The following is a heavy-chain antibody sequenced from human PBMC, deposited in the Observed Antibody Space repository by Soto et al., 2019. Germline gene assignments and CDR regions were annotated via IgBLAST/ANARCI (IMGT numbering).Heavy chain of an antibody. D-gene: IGHD3-9*01. Sequence: PGGSLRLSWAASGFTFSSYSMNWVRQAPGKGLEWVSYISSSSSTIYYADSVKGRFTISRDNAKNSLYLQMNSLRDEDTAVYYCAREGSSVLRHCMDVWGQGTTVTVSS. V-gene: IGHV3-48*02. CDR1: GFTFSSYS. CDR2: ISSSSSTI. CDR3: AREGSSVLRHCMDV. J-gene: IGHJ6*02.